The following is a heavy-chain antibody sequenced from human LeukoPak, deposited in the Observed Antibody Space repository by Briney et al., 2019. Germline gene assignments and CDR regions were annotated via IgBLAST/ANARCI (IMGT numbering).Heavy chain of an antibody. D-gene: IGHD3-16*02. J-gene: IGHJ4*02. V-gene: IGHV3-23*01. Sequence: GGSLRLSCAASGFTFNIYAMTWVRQAPGKGLEWVSAISANGGYTFYADSAKGRLTISRDNFKNTVSLQMNSLRAEDTAVYYCARGTRGITFGGVIVPDFDYWGQGTLVTVSS. CDR1: GFTFNIYA. CDR2: ISANGGYT. CDR3: ARGTRGITFGGVIVPDFDY.